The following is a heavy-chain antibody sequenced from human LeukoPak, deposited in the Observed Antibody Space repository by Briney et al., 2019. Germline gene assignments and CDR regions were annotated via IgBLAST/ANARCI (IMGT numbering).Heavy chain of an antibody. D-gene: IGHD6-6*01. CDR2: IYTSGST. V-gene: IGHV4-4*07. CDR1: GGSISSYY. CDR3: ARDPLYSSSSESDY. J-gene: IGHJ4*02. Sequence: SETLSLTCTVSGGSISSYYWSWIRQPAGKGLEWIGRIYTSGSTNYNPSLKSRVTMSVDTSKNQFSLKLSSVTAADTAVYYCARDPLYSSSSESDYWGQGTLVTVSS.